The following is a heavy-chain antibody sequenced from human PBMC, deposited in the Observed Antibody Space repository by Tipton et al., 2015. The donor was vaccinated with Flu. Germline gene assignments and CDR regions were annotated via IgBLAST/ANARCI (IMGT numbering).Heavy chain of an antibody. CDR2: IYYSGST. V-gene: IGHV4-39*07. J-gene: IGHJ3*02. CDR1: GGSISSSSYY. D-gene: IGHD3-3*01. CDR3: ARGGGGYYDFWSGNAFDI. Sequence: TLSLTCTVSGGSISSSSYYWGWIRQPPGKGLEWIGSIYYSGSTYYNPSLKSRVTISVDTSKNQFSLKLSSVTAADTAVYYCARGGGGYYDFWSGNAFDIWGQGTMVTVSS.